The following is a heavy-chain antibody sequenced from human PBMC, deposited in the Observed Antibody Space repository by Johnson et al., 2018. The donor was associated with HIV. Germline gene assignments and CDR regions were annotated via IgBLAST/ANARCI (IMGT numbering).Heavy chain of an antibody. CDR3: ARGLYGSGSYYKTPLGAFDI. D-gene: IGHD3-10*01. Sequence: VQLVESGGGLVQPGGSLRLSCAASGCTFSSYDMHWVRHATGKGLEWVSTIGPAGDTYYPGSVKGRFTISRENAKNSLHLQMNSLRAEDTAVYYCARGLYGSGSYYKTPLGAFDIWGQGTMVTVSS. CDR2: IGPAGDT. CDR1: GCTFSSYD. V-gene: IGHV3-13*01. J-gene: IGHJ3*02.